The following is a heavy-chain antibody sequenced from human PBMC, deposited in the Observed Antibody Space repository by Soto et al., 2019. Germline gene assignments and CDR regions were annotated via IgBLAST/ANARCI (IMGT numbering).Heavy chain of an antibody. Sequence: SETLSLTCAVYGGSFSGYYWSWIRQPPGKGLEWIGEINHSGSTNYNPSLKSRVTISVDTSKNQFSLKVNSATAADTAVYYCARHSNRNYGLYYFDYWGLGALVTVSS. CDR3: ARHSNRNYGLYYFDY. CDR1: GGSFSGYY. J-gene: IGHJ4*02. CDR2: INHSGST. D-gene: IGHD4-4*01. V-gene: IGHV4-34*01.